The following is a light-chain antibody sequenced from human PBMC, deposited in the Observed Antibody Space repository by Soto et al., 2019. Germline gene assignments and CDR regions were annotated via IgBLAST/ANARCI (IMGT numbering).Light chain of an antibody. Sequence: DIVMTQSPDSLAVSLGDRATINCKSSQSVLYSSNNKNYLAWYQQKPGQPPKLLIYWASTRESGVPDRFSGSGSGTDFTLTISSLQAEDVAVYYCQQYYSTPITFGQGTDWRL. J-gene: IGKJ5*01. V-gene: IGKV4-1*01. CDR3: QQYYSTPIT. CDR1: QSVLYSSNNKNY. CDR2: WAS.